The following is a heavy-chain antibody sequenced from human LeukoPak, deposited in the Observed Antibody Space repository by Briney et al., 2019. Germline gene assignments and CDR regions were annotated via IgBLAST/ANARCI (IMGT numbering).Heavy chain of an antibody. D-gene: IGHD3-3*01. V-gene: IGHV1-2*06. Sequence: ASVKVSCKASGYTFTGYYMHWVRQAPGQGLEWMGRISPNSGDTNYAQKFQGRVTMTRDTSISTAYMELSRLRSDDTAVYYCARGGYDFWSAEFDYWGQGTLVTVSS. J-gene: IGHJ4*02. CDR3: ARGGYDFWSAEFDY. CDR2: ISPNSGDT. CDR1: GYTFTGYY.